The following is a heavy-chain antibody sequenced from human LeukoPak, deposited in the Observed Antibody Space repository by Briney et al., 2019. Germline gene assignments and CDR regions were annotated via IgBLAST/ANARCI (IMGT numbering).Heavy chain of an antibody. V-gene: IGHV3-48*03. CDR1: GFTFSSYE. CDR2: ISSSGSTI. Sequence: GGSLRLSCAASGFTFSSYEINWVRQAPGKGLEWVSYISSSGSTIYYADSVKGRFTISRDNAKNSLYLQMNSLRAEDTAVYYCARGPGLQLFDYWGQGTLVTVSS. D-gene: IGHD5-24*01. CDR3: ARGPGLQLFDY. J-gene: IGHJ4*02.